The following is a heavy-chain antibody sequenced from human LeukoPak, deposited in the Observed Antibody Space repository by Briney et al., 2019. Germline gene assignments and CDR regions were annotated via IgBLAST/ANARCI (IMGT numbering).Heavy chain of an antibody. J-gene: IGHJ3*01. CDR1: GYTFIDNY. V-gene: IGHV1-46*01. Sequence: GASVKVSCKASGYTFIDNYIHWVRQPPGQGLEWMGVIHPSFGSTNYAQKFQGRVTMTRDTSTTTVYMELSSLTSEDTAVYYCARDGPGTAAVYYAFDLWGQGTMVIVSS. CDR2: IHPSFGST. CDR3: ARDGPGTAAVYYAFDL. D-gene: IGHD2-2*01.